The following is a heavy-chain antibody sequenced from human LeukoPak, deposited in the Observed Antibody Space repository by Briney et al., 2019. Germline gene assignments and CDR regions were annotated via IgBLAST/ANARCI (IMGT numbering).Heavy chain of an antibody. CDR2: ISSSSSYI. V-gene: IGHV3-21*01. J-gene: IGHJ4*02. CDR3: ASEQRYYDSSGPYDY. Sequence: GGSLRLSCAASGFAFSSYSMNWVRQAPGKGLEWVSSISSSSSYIYYADSVKGRFTISRDNAKNSLYLQMNSLRAEDTAVYYCASEQRYYDSSGPYDYWGQGTLVTVSS. CDR1: GFAFSSYS. D-gene: IGHD3-22*01.